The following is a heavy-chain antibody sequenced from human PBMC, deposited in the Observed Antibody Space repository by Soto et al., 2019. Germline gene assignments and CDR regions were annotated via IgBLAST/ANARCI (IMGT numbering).Heavy chain of an antibody. D-gene: IGHD6-13*01. J-gene: IGHJ4*02. CDR2: ISAYNGNT. CDR1: GYTFTNYA. V-gene: IGHV1-18*01. Sequence: QVQLVQSGAEVKKPGASVKVSCKASGYTFTNYAVSWVRQAPGQGLEWRGWISAYNGNTNYPQKLQGRVTMTTDTSTSTADMELRSLRSDDTAVYYCERDLAEAGPFDCWGQGTLVTVSS. CDR3: ERDLAEAGPFDC.